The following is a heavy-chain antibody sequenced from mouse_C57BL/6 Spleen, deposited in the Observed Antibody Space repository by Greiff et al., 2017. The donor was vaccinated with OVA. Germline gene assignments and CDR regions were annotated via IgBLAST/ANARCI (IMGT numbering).Heavy chain of an antibody. J-gene: IGHJ1*03. V-gene: IGHV5-16*01. CDR3: AREEDYYGSSYQYFDV. Sequence: EVKLVESEGGLVQPGSSMKLSCTASGFTFSDYYMAWVRQVPEKGLEWVANINYDGSSTYYLDSLKSRFIISRDNAKNILYLQMSSLKSEDTATYYCAREEDYYGSSYQYFDVWGTGTTVTVSS. CDR2: INYDGSST. CDR1: GFTFSDYY. D-gene: IGHD1-1*01.